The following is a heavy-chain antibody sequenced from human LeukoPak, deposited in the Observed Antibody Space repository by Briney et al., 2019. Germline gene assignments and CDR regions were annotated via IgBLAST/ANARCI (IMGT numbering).Heavy chain of an antibody. V-gene: IGHV3-33*01. Sequence: GGSLRLSCAASGFTFSSYGMHWVRQAPGKGLEWMAVIWYDGSNKYYADSVKGRFTISRDNSKNTLYLQMNSLRAEDTAVYYCARDLTSGIVGAGFWGQGTLVTVSS. J-gene: IGHJ4*02. CDR3: ARDLTSGIVGAGF. CDR2: IWYDGSNK. D-gene: IGHD1-26*01. CDR1: GFTFSSYG.